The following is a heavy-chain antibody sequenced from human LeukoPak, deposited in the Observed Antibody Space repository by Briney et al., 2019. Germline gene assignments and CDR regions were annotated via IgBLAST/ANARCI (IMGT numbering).Heavy chain of an antibody. CDR1: GFTFSSYW. V-gene: IGHV3-74*01. CDR2: INPDGSTT. J-gene: IGHJ5*01. CDR3: VRDLRESDS. Sequence: PGGSLRLSCAASGFTFSSYWMHWVRQAPGKGLVWVSRINPDGSTTNYADSVQGRFTISRDNAKNMLYLQMNSLRAEDTAVYYCVRDLRESDSWGQGTLVTVSS.